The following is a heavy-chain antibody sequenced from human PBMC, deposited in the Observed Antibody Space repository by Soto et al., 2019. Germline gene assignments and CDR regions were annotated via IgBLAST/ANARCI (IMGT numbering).Heavy chain of an antibody. V-gene: IGHV3-66*04. CDR1: GFTVSSNY. D-gene: IGHD6-6*01. CDR2: IYSGGST. CDR3: ARPRGSSSSLSDV. Sequence: GGSLRLSCAASGFTVSSNYMSWVRQAPGKGLEWVSVIYSGGSTYYADSVKGRFTISRDNSKNTLYLQMNSLRPEDTAVYYCARPRGSSSSLSDVWGKGTTVTVSS. J-gene: IGHJ6*04.